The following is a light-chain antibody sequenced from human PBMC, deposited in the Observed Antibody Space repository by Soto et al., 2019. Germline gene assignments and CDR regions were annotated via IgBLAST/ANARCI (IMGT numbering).Light chain of an antibody. J-gene: IGLJ2*01. V-gene: IGLV2-14*01. CDR1: SSDVGGYNY. CDR2: DVS. CDR3: SSYTHSSTLV. Sequence: QSALTQPASVSGSPGQSITISCTGTSSDVGGYNYVSWHQQHPGKVPKLMIYDVSNRPSGVANRFSGSKSGNTASLTISGRQAEDEADYYFSSYTHSSTLVFGGGTKLTVL.